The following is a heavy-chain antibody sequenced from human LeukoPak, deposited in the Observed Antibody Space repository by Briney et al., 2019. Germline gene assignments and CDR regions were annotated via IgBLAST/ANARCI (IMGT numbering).Heavy chain of an antibody. CDR1: GFTFSSYS. J-gene: IGHJ4*02. Sequence: KPGGSLRLSCAASGFTFSSYSMNWVRQAPGKGLEWVSYISSSGSSIYYADSVKGRFTMSRDNTKNSLYLQMNSLSAEDTAVYYCTRPRTGTTDYWGRGTLVTVSS. CDR2: ISSSGSSI. V-gene: IGHV3-21*01. CDR3: TRPRTGTTDY. D-gene: IGHD1-7*01.